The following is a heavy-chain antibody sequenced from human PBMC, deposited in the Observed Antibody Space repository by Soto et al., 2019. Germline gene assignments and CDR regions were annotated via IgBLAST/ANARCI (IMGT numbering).Heavy chain of an antibody. CDR1: GFTFSSYG. D-gene: IGHD6-13*01. V-gene: IGHV3-33*01. CDR3: ARDQGAQQLDPFYYYYYYMDV. J-gene: IGHJ6*03. Sequence: GGSLRLSCAASGFTFSSYGMHWVRQAPGKGLEWVAVIWYDGSNKYYADSVKGRFTISRDNSKNTLYLQMNSLRAEDTAVYYCARDQGAQQLDPFYYYYYYMDVWGKGTTVTVSS. CDR2: IWYDGSNK.